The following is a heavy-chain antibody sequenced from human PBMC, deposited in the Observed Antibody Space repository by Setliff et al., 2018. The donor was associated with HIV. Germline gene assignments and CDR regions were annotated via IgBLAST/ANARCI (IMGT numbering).Heavy chain of an antibody. Sequence: GGSLRLSCAASGFTFSNYAMSWVRQAPGKGLEWVSGISDSGGSTDYADSVKGRFTISRDNSKNTLFLQMNSLRAEDTAVYFCARDTGQLVYYFDSWGQGTLVTVSS. D-gene: IGHD6-6*01. CDR2: ISDSGGST. J-gene: IGHJ4*02. V-gene: IGHV3-23*01. CDR3: ARDTGQLVYYFDS. CDR1: GFTFSNYA.